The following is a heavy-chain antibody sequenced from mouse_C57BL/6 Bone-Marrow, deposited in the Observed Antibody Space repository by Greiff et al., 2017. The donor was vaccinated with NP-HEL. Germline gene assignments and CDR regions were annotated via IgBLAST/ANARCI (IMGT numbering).Heavy chain of an antibody. D-gene: IGHD1-1*01. CDR2: IHPNSGST. J-gene: IGHJ3*01. Sequence: QVHVKQSGAELVKPGASVKLSCKASGYTFTSYWMHWVKQRPGQGLEWIGMIHPNSGSTNYNEKFKSKATLTVDKSSSTAYMQLSSLTSEDSAVYYCAVVADAYWGQGTLVTVSA. CDR1: GYTFTSYW. CDR3: AVVADAY. V-gene: IGHV1-64*01.